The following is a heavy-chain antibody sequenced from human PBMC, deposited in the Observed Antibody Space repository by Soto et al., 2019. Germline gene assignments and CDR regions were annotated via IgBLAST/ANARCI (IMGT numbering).Heavy chain of an antibody. V-gene: IGHV1-69*01. CDR2: IIPIFGTA. D-gene: IGHD2-2*01. CDR1: GGTFSSYA. J-gene: IGHJ6*02. CDR3: ASGRPGPAAIGGAYYYYYGRDV. Sequence: QVQLVQSGAEVKKPGSSVKVSCKASGGTFSSYAISWVRQAPGQGLEWMGGIIPIFGTANYAQKFQGRVTITADESTSTAYMELSSLRSEDTAVYYCASGRPGPAAIGGAYYYYYGRDVWGQGTTVTVSS.